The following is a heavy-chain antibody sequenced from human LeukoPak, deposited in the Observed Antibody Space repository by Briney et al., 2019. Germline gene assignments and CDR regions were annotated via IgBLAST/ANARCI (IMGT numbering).Heavy chain of an antibody. CDR3: ARGPSGYHNI. J-gene: IGHJ4*02. Sequence: GGSLRLSCAASGFTFSSYSMNWVRQAPGKGLEWVSSITSSSSYVFYADSVKGRFTISRDNAKNSLYLQMNTLRAEDTAVYYCARGPSGYHNIGGQGTLVTVSS. D-gene: IGHD5-12*01. CDR2: ITSSSSYV. CDR1: GFTFSSYS. V-gene: IGHV3-21*01.